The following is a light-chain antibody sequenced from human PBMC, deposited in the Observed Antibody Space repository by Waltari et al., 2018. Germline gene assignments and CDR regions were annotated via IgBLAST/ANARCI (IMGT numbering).Light chain of an antibody. V-gene: IGKV3-20*01. Sequence: EIVFTQPPGSLSLPPRDRATLPCRASQSVSSSYLAWYQQKPGQAPRLLIYGASSRAPSIPDRISGSGSGTNVTLTISRLEPEDVAVYYCQQYGSSPRITFGGGTKVEIK. CDR2: GAS. J-gene: IGKJ4*01. CDR1: QSVSSSY. CDR3: QQYGSSPRIT.